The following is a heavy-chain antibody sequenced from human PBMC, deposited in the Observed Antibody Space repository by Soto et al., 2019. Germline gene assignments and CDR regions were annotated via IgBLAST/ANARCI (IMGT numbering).Heavy chain of an antibody. CDR2: ILTLTGIT. CDR1: GVTFRNYR. V-gene: IGHV1-69*02. D-gene: IGHD3-10*01. CDR3: ARGPRVVLSSVES. J-gene: IGHJ4*02. Sequence: QVQLVQSGTEVKKPGSSVKLSCKASGVTFRNYRINWVRQAPGQGLEWMGSILTLTGITDYAQNFQARLTITADKSTNTGYMELSSLTSDDTAMYFCARGPRVVLSSVESGGQGTLVTVS.